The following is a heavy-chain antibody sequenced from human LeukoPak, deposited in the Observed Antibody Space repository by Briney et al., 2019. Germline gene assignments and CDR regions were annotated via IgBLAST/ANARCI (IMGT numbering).Heavy chain of an antibody. CDR3: ATALRLGELSSPAGY. CDR1: GYSFTSYW. V-gene: IGHV5-51*01. D-gene: IGHD3-16*02. CDR2: IYPGDSDT. J-gene: IGHJ4*02. Sequence: PGESLKISCKGSGYSFTSYWIGWVRQMPGKGLEWMGIIYPGDSDTRYSPSFQGQVTLSADKSISTAYLQWSSLKASDTAMYYCATALRLGELSSPAGYWGQGTLVTVSS.